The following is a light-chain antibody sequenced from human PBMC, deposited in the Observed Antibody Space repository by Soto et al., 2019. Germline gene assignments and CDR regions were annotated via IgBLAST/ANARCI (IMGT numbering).Light chain of an antibody. CDR2: GAA. J-gene: IGKJ1*01. V-gene: IGKV3-20*01. CDR3: QQFGGSPWT. Sequence: EIVLTQSPGTLSLSPWERATLSCRARQSVSSSYLAWYQQKPGQAPRLLIYGAASRATGIPDRFSGSGSGTDFTLTISRLEPEDFAVYYCQQFGGSPWTFGQGTKVDIK. CDR1: QSVSSSY.